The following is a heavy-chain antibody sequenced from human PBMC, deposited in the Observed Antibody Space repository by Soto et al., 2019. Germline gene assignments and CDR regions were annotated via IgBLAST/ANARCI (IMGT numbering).Heavy chain of an antibody. J-gene: IGHJ6*02. CDR3: ARELPGYSSGWSDYYYGMDV. D-gene: IGHD6-19*01. CDR1: GFTFSSYG. CDR2: IWYDGSNK. V-gene: IGHV3-33*01. Sequence: GGSLRLSCGASGFTFSSYGMHWGRQAPGKGLEWVAVIWYDGSNKYYADSVKGRFTISRDNSKNTLYLQMNSLRAEDTAVYYCARELPGYSSGWSDYYYGMDVWGQGTTVTVSS.